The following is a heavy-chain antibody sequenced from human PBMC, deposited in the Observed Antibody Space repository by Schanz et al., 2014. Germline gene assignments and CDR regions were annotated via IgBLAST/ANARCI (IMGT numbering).Heavy chain of an antibody. D-gene: IGHD2-2*01. Sequence: QVQLVESGGGVVQPGRSLRLSCAASGFTFSSYGMHWVRQAPGKGLEWVAAMSYDGSIKYYGDSVKGRFTISRDNSKNTLYLHMNTLRSEDTAVYYCAKDSTHIDIVLVPTAIDHWGQGTLVTVSS. CDR2: MSYDGSIK. CDR1: GFTFSSYG. V-gene: IGHV3-30*18. CDR3: AKDSTHIDIVLVPTAIDH. J-gene: IGHJ4*02.